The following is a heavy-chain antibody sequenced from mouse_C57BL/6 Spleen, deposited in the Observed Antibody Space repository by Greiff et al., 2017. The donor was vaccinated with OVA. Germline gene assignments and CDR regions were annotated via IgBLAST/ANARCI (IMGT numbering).Heavy chain of an antibody. CDR3: ARQGLTRDYYAMDY. Sequence: VQLQQSGPELMKPGASVKMSCKASGYTFTDYNMHWVKQSHGKSLEWIGYINPNNGGTSYNQKFKGKATLTVNKSSSTAYMELRSLTSEDSAVYYCARQGLTRDYYAMDYWGQGTSVTVSS. V-gene: IGHV1-22*01. CDR2: INPNNGGT. CDR1: GYTFTDYN. J-gene: IGHJ4*01.